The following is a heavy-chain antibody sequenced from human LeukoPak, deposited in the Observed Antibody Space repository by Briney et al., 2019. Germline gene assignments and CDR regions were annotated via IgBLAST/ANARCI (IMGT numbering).Heavy chain of an antibody. J-gene: IGHJ3*01. CDR2: TGGYNTYT. V-gene: IGHV1-18*01. CDR1: NNTLSNNG. Sequence: RASVKVSCKASNNTLSNNGITWVRQAPGQGLEWMGWTGGYNTYTTYAQKFQDRVTMTKDTSTSTAYMEMRSLRSDDTAIYYCARVRLVWGMETFDLWGQGTMVIVSS. CDR3: ARVRLVWGMETFDL. D-gene: IGHD3-16*01.